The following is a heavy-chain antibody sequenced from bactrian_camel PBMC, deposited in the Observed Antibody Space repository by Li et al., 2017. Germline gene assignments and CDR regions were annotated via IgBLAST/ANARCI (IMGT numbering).Heavy chain of an antibody. Sequence: HVQLVESGGGSVQAGGSLRLSCAASEWMYSRYCMSWFRQGPGKEREGVAIADGDGSTTYADSVKGRFTISRDNAKKMLYLQMNSLKTEDTAVYYCARGPENLWEYGYRGQGTQVTVS. CDR2: IADGDGST. J-gene: IGHJ4*01. V-gene: IGHV3S1*01. CDR1: EWMYSRYC. CDR3: ARGPENLWEYGY.